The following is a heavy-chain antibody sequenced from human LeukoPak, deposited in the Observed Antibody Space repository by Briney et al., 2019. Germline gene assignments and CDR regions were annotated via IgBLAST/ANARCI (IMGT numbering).Heavy chain of an antibody. J-gene: IGHJ4*02. Sequence: PGGSLRLSCEASGFAFSTFAMHWVRQAPGKGLVWVAVISYDGINKYYADSVKGRFTISRDNSKDTLYLQMNSLRPEDTAVYYCTPRGGGFDLHYWGQGTLVAVSS. CDR2: ISYDGINK. CDR3: TPRGGGFDLHY. CDR1: GFAFSTFA. V-gene: IGHV3-30-3*01. D-gene: IGHD3-16*01.